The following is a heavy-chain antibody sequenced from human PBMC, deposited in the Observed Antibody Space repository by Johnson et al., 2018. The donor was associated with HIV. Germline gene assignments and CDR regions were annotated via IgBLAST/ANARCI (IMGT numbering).Heavy chain of an antibody. CDR2: ISYDGTKR. J-gene: IGHJ3*02. CDR3: AKEVVVIATAETGDDAFDI. D-gene: IGHD2-21*01. Sequence: QVQLVESGGGVVQPGKSLRLSCAASGFTFSSYGMHWVRQAPGKGLEWVAVISYDGTKRYYADSVKGRFTISRDNSKNTLYLQMNSLRAEDTALYYCAKEVVVIATAETGDDAFDIWGQGTMVTVSS. V-gene: IGHV3-30*19. CDR1: GFTFSSYG.